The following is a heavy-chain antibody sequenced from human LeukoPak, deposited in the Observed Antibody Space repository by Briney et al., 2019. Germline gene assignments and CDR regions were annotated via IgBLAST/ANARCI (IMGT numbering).Heavy chain of an antibody. D-gene: IGHD6-13*01. J-gene: IGHJ4*02. V-gene: IGHV5-51*01. Sequence: GESLKISCKGSAYSFTNYWIAWVRQMPGKGLEWMAMIYPGDSDTRYSPSFQGQVTISHDRSITTAYLQWSSLKASDTAMYYCARLLRDYSSNRKGGYFDHWGQGTLVTVSS. CDR3: ARLLRDYSSNRKGGYFDH. CDR2: IYPGDSDT. CDR1: AYSFTNYW.